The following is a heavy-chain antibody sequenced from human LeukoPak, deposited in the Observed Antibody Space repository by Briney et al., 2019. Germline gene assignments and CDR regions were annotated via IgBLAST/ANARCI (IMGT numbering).Heavy chain of an antibody. D-gene: IGHD4-17*01. CDR1: GFTFSRYG. CDR2: IWYDGSNK. CDR3: ARDSSTTVTGAFDI. Sequence: PGRSLRLSGGASGFTFSRYGMHWVRQAPGKGLEWVAIIWYDGSNKYYADSVKGRFTISRDNSKNTLYLQMNSLRAEDTAVYYCARDSSTTVTGAFDIWGQGTMVTVSS. J-gene: IGHJ3*02. V-gene: IGHV3-33*01.